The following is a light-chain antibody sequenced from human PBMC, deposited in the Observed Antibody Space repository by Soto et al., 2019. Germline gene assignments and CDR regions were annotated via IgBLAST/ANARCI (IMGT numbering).Light chain of an antibody. J-gene: IGKJ4*01. V-gene: IGKV3-11*01. CDR1: QSVANY. CDR2: DSS. CDR3: QQRGSWPPLT. Sequence: VLTQSPATLSLSPGERATLSCRASQSVANYIAWYQKRPGQSPRLLIYDSSNRATGIPARFTGSGSGTDFTLTISSLEPEDFAVYYCQQRGSWPPLTFGGGTKVEIK.